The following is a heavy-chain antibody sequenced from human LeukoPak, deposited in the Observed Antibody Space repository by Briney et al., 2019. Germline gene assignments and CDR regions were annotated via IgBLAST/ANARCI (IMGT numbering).Heavy chain of an antibody. CDR3: ATGELNYFGGPPPTPFDY. CDR2: FDPEDGET. J-gene: IGHJ4*02. Sequence: ASVKVSCKVSGYTLTELSMHWVRQAPGKGLEWMGGFDPEDGETIYAQKSQGRVTMTEDTSTDTAYMGLSSLRSEDTAVYYCATGELNYFGGPPPTPFDYWGQGTLVTVSS. D-gene: IGHD2/OR15-2a*01. CDR1: GYTLTELS. V-gene: IGHV1-24*01.